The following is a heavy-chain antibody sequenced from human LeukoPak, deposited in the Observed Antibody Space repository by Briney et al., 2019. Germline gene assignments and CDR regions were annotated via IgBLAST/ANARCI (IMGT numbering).Heavy chain of an antibody. Sequence: SETLSLTCTVSGRSISSGYYWGWIRQPPGKGLEGVGIIYHSGSTYYNTSLKSRVTISVDTYKNQFSMKLSSVNAADTAVYYCGRGGRRDSSGYYYYWGQGTLVTVSS. D-gene: IGHD3-22*01. J-gene: IGHJ4*02. CDR1: GRSISSGYY. V-gene: IGHV4-38-2*02. CDR2: IYHSGST. CDR3: GRGGRRDSSGYYYY.